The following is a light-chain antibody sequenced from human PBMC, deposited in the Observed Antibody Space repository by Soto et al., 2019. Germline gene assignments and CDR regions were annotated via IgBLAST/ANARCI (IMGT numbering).Light chain of an antibody. CDR3: QQRSNWPRELT. CDR2: DAS. Sequence: IVLTQSPATLSLSPGERATLSCRASQSVSSYLAWYQQKPGQAPRLLIYDASNRATGIPARFSGSGSGTDFTLTISSREPEAFAVSYCQQRSNWPRELTFGGGTKVEIK. J-gene: IGKJ4*01. V-gene: IGKV3-11*01. CDR1: QSVSSY.